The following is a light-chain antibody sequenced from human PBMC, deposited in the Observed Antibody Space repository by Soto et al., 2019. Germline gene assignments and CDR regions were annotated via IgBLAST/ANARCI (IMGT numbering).Light chain of an antibody. J-gene: IGLJ1*01. V-gene: IGLV2-11*01. CDR3: SSYAGNYVYV. CDR1: SSDVGGYNY. Sequence: QSALTQPRSVAWSPGQSVTIPFTGTSSDVGGYNYVSWYQRHAGKGPKLIIYDVSERPSGVPDRFSASKSGNTASLSISGLQAEDEADYYCSSYAGNYVYVFGSGTKVTVL. CDR2: DVS.